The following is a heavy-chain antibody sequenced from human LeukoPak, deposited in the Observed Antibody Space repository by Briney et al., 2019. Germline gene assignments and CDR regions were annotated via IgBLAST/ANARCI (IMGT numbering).Heavy chain of an antibody. D-gene: IGHD1-26*01. Sequence: PSETLSLTCAVYGGSFNGNYWSWIRQSPGKGLEWIGEINHSGSTNYNPSLKSRVTISVDTSKNQFSLMLSSVTAADTAVYYCARDSGSYHFDYWGQGTLVTVSS. CDR3: ARDSGSYHFDY. CDR1: GGSFNGNY. J-gene: IGHJ4*02. CDR2: INHSGST. V-gene: IGHV4-34*01.